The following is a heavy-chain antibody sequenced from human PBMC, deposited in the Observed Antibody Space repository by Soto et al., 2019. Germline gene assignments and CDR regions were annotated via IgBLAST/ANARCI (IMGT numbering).Heavy chain of an antibody. J-gene: IGHJ4*02. CDR2: ISWNSGSI. D-gene: IGHD6-6*01. Sequence: EVQLVESGGGLVQPGRSLRLSCAASGFTFDDYAMHWLGQAPGKGLEWVSGISWNSGSIGYADSVKGRFTISRDNGKSSLYLQLSSLRADDTALYYCAKDHMWGGDSTSYYFESWGQGTLVTVSS. V-gene: IGHV3-9*01. CDR3: AKDHMWGGDSTSYYFES. CDR1: GFTFDDYA.